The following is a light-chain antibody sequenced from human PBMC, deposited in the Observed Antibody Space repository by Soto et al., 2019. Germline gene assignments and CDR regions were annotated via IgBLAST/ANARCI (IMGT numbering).Light chain of an antibody. Sequence: EIVMTQSPLSMPVTPGEPASISCRSSQRLLHSNGYTYLDWYLQKPGQSPQLLIYLGSNRASGVPDRFSGSGSGTDFTLKISRVEAEDVGIYYCMQALQTPFTFGQGTKLEIK. V-gene: IGKV2-28*01. CDR3: MQALQTPFT. CDR2: LGS. J-gene: IGKJ2*01. CDR1: QRLLHSNGYTY.